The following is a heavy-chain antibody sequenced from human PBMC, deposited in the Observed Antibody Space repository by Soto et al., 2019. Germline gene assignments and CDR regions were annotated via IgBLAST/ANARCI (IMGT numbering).Heavy chain of an antibody. CDR1: GGTFSSYA. V-gene: IGHV1-69*06. D-gene: IGHD3-3*01. CDR3: AGEITIFGVVIGTIN. CDR2: IIPIFGTA. J-gene: IGHJ4*02. Sequence: QVQLVQSGAEVKKPGSSVKVSCKASGGTFSSYAISWVRQAPGQGLEWMGGIIPIFGTANYAQKFQGRVTITADKSTSTAYMELSSLRSEDKAVYYCAGEITIFGVVIGTINGGQGTLFTVSS.